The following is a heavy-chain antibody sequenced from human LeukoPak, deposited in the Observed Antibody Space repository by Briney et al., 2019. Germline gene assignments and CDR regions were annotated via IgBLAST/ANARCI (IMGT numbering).Heavy chain of an antibody. CDR1: GFTFSSYS. CDR2: ISSSSGYI. CDR3: ATYGSGSGTFFDS. V-gene: IGHV3-21*01. D-gene: IGHD3-10*01. J-gene: IGHJ4*01. Sequence: PGGSLRLSCAASGFTFSSYSMNWVRQAPGKGLEWVSSISSSSGYIYYADSVKGRFTVSRDNAKSSLYLQMNNLRAEDTALYYCATYGSGSGTFFDSWGQGTLVTVSS.